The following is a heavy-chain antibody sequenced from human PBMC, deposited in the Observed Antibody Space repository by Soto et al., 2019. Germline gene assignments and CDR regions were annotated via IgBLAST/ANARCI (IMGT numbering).Heavy chain of an antibody. D-gene: IGHD2-15*01. J-gene: IGHJ4*02. V-gene: IGHV3-23*01. CDR1: GFKFSNYA. CDR3: AKDRRAGGNSAFYFDF. CDR2: ISATGGGT. Sequence: GGSLRLSYAASGFKFSNYAMSWVRQAPGKGLEWVSLISATGGGTYYADSVKGRFTISRDNSHNTLYLQVHSLTAEDTAVYYCAKDRRAGGNSAFYFDFWGQGAQVPVSP.